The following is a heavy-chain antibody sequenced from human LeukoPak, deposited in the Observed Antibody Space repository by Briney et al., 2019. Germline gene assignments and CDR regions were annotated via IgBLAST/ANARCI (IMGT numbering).Heavy chain of an antibody. CDR1: GFTFNSYG. CDR2: ISSNGGST. J-gene: IGHJ6*03. Sequence: GGSLRLSCAASGFTFNSYGMHWVRQAPGKGLEYVSAISSNGGSTYYANSVKGRFTISRDNSKNTLYLQMNSLRAEDTAVYYCAKDTVKVTTIRRVPHYMDVWGKGTTVTISS. V-gene: IGHV3-64*01. D-gene: IGHD5-12*01. CDR3: AKDTVKVTTIRRVPHYMDV.